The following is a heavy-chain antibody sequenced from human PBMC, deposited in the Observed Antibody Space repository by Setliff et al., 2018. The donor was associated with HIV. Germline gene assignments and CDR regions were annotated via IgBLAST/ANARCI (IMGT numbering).Heavy chain of an antibody. CDR1: GGSLNYYY. CDR3: ARGRDCDSSKCLLRYYYNYGLDV. D-gene: IGHD3-22*01. CDR2: VFDSGSV. J-gene: IGHJ6*02. Sequence: SETLSLTCSIYGGSLNYYYWSWLRQSPGKGLEWIGEVFDSGSVNYNPSLKSRVTISVDTSKKKFSLKLASVTAADTAVYFCARGRDCDSSKCLLRYYYNYGLDVWGQGTTVTVSS. V-gene: IGHV4-34*01.